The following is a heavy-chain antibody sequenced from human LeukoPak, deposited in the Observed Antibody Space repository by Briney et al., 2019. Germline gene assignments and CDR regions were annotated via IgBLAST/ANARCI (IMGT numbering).Heavy chain of an antibody. CDR2: IYYSGST. D-gene: IGHD1-26*01. CDR3: ASRGIVGAKFFDY. CDR1: GGSISSSSYC. J-gene: IGHJ4*02. Sequence: SETLSLTCTVSGGSISSSSYCWGWIRQPPGKGLEWIGSIYYSGSTYYNPSLKSRVTISVDTSKNQFSLKLSSVTAADTAVYYCASRGIVGAKFFDYWGQGTLVTVSS. V-gene: IGHV4-39*01.